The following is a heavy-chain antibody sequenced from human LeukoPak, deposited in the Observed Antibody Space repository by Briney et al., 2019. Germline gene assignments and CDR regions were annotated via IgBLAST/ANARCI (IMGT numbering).Heavy chain of an antibody. Sequence: PGRSLRLSCAASGFTFISYAMHWVRQAPGKGLEWVAVISYDGSNKYYADSVKCRFTLSRDNSKNTLYLQMSSLRAEETAVYYCAREGDYYDSSGYLDYWGQGTLVTVSS. CDR2: ISYDGSNK. CDR1: GFTFISYA. V-gene: IGHV3-30*04. CDR3: AREGDYYDSSGYLDY. J-gene: IGHJ4*02. D-gene: IGHD3-22*01.